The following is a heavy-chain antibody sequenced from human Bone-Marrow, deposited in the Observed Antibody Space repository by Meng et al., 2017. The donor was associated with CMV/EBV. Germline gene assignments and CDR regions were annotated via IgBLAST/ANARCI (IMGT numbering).Heavy chain of an antibody. CDR1: GGSISSYY. D-gene: IGHD3-10*01. Sequence: SETLSLTCTVSGGSISSYYWNWLRQPPGKGLEWIGYISYSGDTNYNPSLKSRVTISVDTSKNKFSLKLSSVTAADTAFYYCARGARRITMVRGKIDYWGQGTLVTVSS. V-gene: IGHV4-59*01. J-gene: IGHJ4*02. CDR2: ISYSGDT. CDR3: ARGARRITMVRGKIDY.